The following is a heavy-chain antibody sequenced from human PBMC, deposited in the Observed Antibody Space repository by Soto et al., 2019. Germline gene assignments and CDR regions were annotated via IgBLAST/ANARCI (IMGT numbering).Heavy chain of an antibody. CDR3: ARGEGSSWYLWFDP. J-gene: IGHJ5*02. CDR2: IIPLFGTT. D-gene: IGHD6-13*01. Sequence: QVQLVQSGAEVKKPGSSVKVSCKASGGTFNSSAITWVRQAPGQGLEWMGGIIPLFGTTNYAQKFRGRITISADESTSTADMELSSLRSEDTAMYYCARGEGSSWYLWFDPWGQGTLVTVSS. V-gene: IGHV1-69*01. CDR1: GGTFNSSA.